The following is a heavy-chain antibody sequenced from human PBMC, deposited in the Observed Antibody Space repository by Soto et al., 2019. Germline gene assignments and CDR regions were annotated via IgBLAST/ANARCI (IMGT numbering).Heavy chain of an antibody. CDR2: IIPIFGTA. CDR3: ARRAVVSINHDAFDI. Sequence: VKVSCKASGGTFSSYAISWVRQAPGQGLEWMGGIIPIFGTANYAQKFQGRVTITADESTSTAYMELSSLRSEDTAVYYCARRAVVSINHDAFDIWGQGTMVTVSS. D-gene: IGHD2-15*01. CDR1: GGTFSSYA. J-gene: IGHJ3*02. V-gene: IGHV1-69*01.